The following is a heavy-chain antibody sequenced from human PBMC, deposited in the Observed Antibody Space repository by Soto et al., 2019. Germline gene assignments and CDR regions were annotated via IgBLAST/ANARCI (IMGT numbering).Heavy chain of an antibody. D-gene: IGHD3-22*01. CDR1: GGTFSRYA. J-gene: IGHJ4*02. V-gene: IGHV1-69*13. CDR3: ARDGTLYDSSGYYYLY. CDR2: IIPLFGKA. Sequence: ASVKVSCKASGGTFSRYAISWVRQAPGQGLEWMGGIIPLFGKANYAQKFQGRVTITADESTSTAYMELSSLRSEDTAVYYCARDGTLYDSSGYYYLYWGQGTLVTVSS.